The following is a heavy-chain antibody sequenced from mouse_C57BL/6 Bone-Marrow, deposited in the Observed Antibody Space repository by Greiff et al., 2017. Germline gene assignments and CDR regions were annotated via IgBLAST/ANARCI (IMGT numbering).Heavy chain of an antibody. J-gene: IGHJ3*01. Sequence: QVQLQQPGAELVKPGASVKMSCKASGYTFTSYWITWVKQRPGQGLEWIGDIYPGSGSTNYNEKFKSKATLTVDTSSSTAYMQLSSLTSEDSAVYYCARSFWGYDDGFAYWGQGTLVTVSA. CDR2: IYPGSGST. CDR3: ARSFWGYDDGFAY. CDR1: GYTFTSYW. V-gene: IGHV1-55*01. D-gene: IGHD2-2*01.